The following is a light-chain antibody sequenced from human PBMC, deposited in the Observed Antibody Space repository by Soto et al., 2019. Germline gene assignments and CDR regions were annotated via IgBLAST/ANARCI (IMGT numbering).Light chain of an antibody. CDR2: GAS. Sequence: EIVFTQSPGTLSLSPGERTTLSCRASQSVSRSYLAWYQQKPAQAPRLLIYGASSRATGIPDRFSGSGAGTDFTLTISRLEPEDFAVYYCQQYGSSPRTFGQGTKVEIK. V-gene: IGKV3-20*01. J-gene: IGKJ1*01. CDR1: QSVSRSY. CDR3: QQYGSSPRT.